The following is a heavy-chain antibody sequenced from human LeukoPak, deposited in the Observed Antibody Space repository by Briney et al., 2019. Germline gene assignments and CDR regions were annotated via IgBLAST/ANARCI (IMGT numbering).Heavy chain of an antibody. D-gene: IGHD1-14*01. CDR2: IYPSGST. Sequence: SETLTLTCTASDGSLIPYSWSWMRQPAGKGLEWIGRIYPSGSTTYNPSLKIRVTMSIYTSKNQFSLKLISVTAADTAVYYCAKVIPNRWFDPWGQGILVTVSS. V-gene: IGHV4-4*07. J-gene: IGHJ5*02. CDR1: DGSLIPYS. CDR3: AKVIPNRWFDP.